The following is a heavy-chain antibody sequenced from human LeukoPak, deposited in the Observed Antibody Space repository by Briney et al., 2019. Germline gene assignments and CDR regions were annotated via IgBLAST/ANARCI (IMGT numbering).Heavy chain of an antibody. Sequence: PGGSLRLSCVASGFTFSTYSMNWVRQAPGKGLEWVSSISSSSDYIYYADSVKGRFTISRDNAKDSLYLQMHSLRADDTAVYYCARDLIVGATVTEPLDYWGQGTLVTVSS. D-gene: IGHD1-26*01. CDR2: ISSSSDYI. CDR1: GFTFSTYS. J-gene: IGHJ4*02. V-gene: IGHV3-21*01. CDR3: ARDLIVGATVTEPLDY.